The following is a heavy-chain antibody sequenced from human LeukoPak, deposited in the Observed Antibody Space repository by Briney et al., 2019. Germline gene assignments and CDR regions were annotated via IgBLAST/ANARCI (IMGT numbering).Heavy chain of an antibody. CDR1: GYCFTGYY. Sequence: ASVTVSCKASGYCFTGYYIHWVRQAPEQGLEWMGGINPNSGDTNYAQKFQGRVTMTRDTSINTAYMELSRLRSDDTAVFYCARLYCTNDVCSSFDYWGQGTLVTVSS. CDR2: INPNSGDT. V-gene: IGHV1-2*02. J-gene: IGHJ4*02. CDR3: ARLYCTNDVCSSFDY. D-gene: IGHD2-8*01.